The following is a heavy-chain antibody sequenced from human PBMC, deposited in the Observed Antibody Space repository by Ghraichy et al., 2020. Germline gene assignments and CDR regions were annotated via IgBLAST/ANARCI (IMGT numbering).Heavy chain of an antibody. D-gene: IGHD4-17*01. V-gene: IGHV3-9*01. J-gene: IGHJ5*02. Sequence: GGSLRLSCAASGFTFEDYAMHWVRQAPGKGLEWVSAISYNSGVAYYADSVKGRFTISRDNARNSLYLQMSRLRGEDTALYYCTKATVTTVSGCWFDPWGQGTLVTVSS. CDR1: GFTFEDYA. CDR3: TKATVTTVSGCWFDP. CDR2: ISYNSGVA.